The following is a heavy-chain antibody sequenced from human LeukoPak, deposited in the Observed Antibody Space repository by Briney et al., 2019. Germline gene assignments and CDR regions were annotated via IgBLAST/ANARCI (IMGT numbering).Heavy chain of an antibody. CDR3: ASYYYDSSGYWVPAFDI. CDR1: GFTFSSYE. CDR2: INSSGRTI. J-gene: IGHJ3*02. V-gene: IGHV3-48*03. Sequence: GGFLRLSCAVSGFTFSSYEMNWGRQAPGKGLEWVSYINSSGRTIYNADSVKSRFTISRDNAKNSLYLQMNSLRAEDTAVYYCASYYYDSSGYWVPAFDIWGQGTMVTVSS. D-gene: IGHD3-22*01.